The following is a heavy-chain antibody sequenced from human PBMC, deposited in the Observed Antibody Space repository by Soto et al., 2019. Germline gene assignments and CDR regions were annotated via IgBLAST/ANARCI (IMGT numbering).Heavy chain of an antibody. CDR1: GFTFSTYW. D-gene: IGHD6-19*01. CDR3: ARDVGSGGAY. CDR2: IKQDGSER. J-gene: IGHJ4*02. V-gene: IGHV3-7*05. Sequence: PGGSLRLSCAASGFTFSTYWMSWVRQAPGKGLEWVANIKQDGSERYYVDSAKGRFTISRDNAQNSLYLQMNSLRAEDTAVYYCARDVGSGGAYWGQGTLVTVSS.